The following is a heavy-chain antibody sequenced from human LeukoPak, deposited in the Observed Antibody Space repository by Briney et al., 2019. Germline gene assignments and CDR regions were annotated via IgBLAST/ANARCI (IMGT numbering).Heavy chain of an antibody. Sequence: PGGSLRLSCAASGFPFSSYWMSWVRQAPGKGLEWVANIKQDGSEKYYVDSVKGRFTISRDNAENSLYLQMNSLRAEDMALYYCAKGSYGSGSYPDYWGQGTLVTVSS. CDR2: IKQDGSEK. CDR3: AKGSYGSGSYPDY. J-gene: IGHJ4*02. CDR1: GFPFSSYW. V-gene: IGHV3-7*03. D-gene: IGHD3-10*01.